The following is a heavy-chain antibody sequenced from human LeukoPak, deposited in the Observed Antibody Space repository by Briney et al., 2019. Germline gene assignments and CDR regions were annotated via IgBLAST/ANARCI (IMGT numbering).Heavy chain of an antibody. Sequence: GSSVKVSCKASGGTFSSYAISWVRQAPGQGLEWMGGIIPNSGGTNYAQKFQGWVTMTRDTSISTAYMELSRLRSDDTAVYYCARRKSSIAAAGTGIYYFDYWGQGTLVTVSS. V-gene: IGHV1-2*04. J-gene: IGHJ4*02. CDR3: ARRKSSIAAAGTGIYYFDY. CDR2: IIPNSGGT. CDR1: GGTFSSYA. D-gene: IGHD6-13*01.